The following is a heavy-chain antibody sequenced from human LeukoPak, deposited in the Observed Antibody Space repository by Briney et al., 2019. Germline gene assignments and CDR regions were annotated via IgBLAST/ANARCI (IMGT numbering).Heavy chain of an antibody. CDR2: ISFSGTTT. CDR1: GITFSSYS. J-gene: IGHJ4*02. Sequence: GGSLRLSCAASGITFSSYSMSWVRQAPGKGLEWVSGISFSGTTTYYADSVKGRFIVSRDNSKNTLYLQMDGLRAEDTAVYYCARDPTELQLLSYYFDYWGQGTLVAVSS. V-gene: IGHV3-23*01. D-gene: IGHD2-2*01. CDR3: ARDPTELQLLSYYFDY.